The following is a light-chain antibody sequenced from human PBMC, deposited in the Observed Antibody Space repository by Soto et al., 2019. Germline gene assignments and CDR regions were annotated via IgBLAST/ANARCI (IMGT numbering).Light chain of an antibody. V-gene: IGLV2-14*01. Sequence: HSALTQPASLSGSPGQSITISCTGTSSDIGAYDYVSWFQQHPGKAPKLMISEVNNRPSGVSNRFSGSKSGNTASLTISGLQAEDEADYYCSSYTSSSTLEVFGTGTKVTVL. J-gene: IGLJ1*01. CDR1: SSDIGAYDY. CDR2: EVN. CDR3: SSYTSSSTLEV.